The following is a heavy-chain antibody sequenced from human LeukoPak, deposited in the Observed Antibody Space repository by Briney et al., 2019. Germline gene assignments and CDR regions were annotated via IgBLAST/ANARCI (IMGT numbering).Heavy chain of an antibody. V-gene: IGHV4-39*01. Sequence: PSETLSLTCTVSGGSISSSSYYWGSIRQPPGKGLEWLGSIYYSGSTYYNPSLKSRVTISVDTSKNQFSLKLSSVTAADTDVYYCARHHVVVVAAPIDYWGQGTLVTVSS. CDR2: IYYSGST. CDR1: GGSISSSSYY. D-gene: IGHD2-15*01. CDR3: ARHHVVVVAAPIDY. J-gene: IGHJ4*02.